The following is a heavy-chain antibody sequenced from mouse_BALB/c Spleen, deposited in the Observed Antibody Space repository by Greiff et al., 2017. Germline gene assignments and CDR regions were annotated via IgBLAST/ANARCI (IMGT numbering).Heavy chain of an antibody. CDR2: ILPGSGST. V-gene: IGHV1-9*01. D-gene: IGHD1-1*01. CDR1: GYTFSSYW. J-gene: IGHJ1*01. CDR3: GRRYGSIYRYLDV. Sequence: VQLQQSGAELMKPGASVKISCKATGYTFSSYWIEWVKQRPGHGLEWIGEILPGSGSTNYNEKFKGKATFTADTSSNTAYMQLSSLTSEDSAVYYCGRRYGSIYRYLDVWGAGTTVTVSS.